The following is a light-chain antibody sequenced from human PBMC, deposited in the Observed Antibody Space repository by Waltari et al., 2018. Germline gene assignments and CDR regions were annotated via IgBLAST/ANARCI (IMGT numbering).Light chain of an antibody. Sequence: EIVLTQSPATLSLSPGERAPLSCRASQSVTTYLGWYQQKPGQAPRLLIYDASNRATGIPARFSGSGSGTDFTLTISSLEPDDFAVYYCHQCSTWPPAFGPGTKVDI. CDR3: HQCSTWPPA. V-gene: IGKV3-11*01. J-gene: IGKJ3*01. CDR1: QSVTTY. CDR2: DAS.